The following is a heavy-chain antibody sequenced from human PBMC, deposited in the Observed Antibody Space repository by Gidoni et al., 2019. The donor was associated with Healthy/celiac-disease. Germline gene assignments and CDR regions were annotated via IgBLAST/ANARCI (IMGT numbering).Heavy chain of an antibody. D-gene: IGHD6-6*01. CDR2: ITHSGST. J-gene: IGHJ6*02. V-gene: IGHV4-34*01. CDR3: ARERQLEGRMDV. CDR1: GGSFSVYY. Sequence: QVQLQQWGAGLLKPSETLSLTCAVYGGSFSVYYWSWIRQPPGKGLEGIGEITHSGSTNYNPCLKSRVTISVDTSKTQFSLKLSSVTAADTAVYYCARERQLEGRMDVWGQGTTVTVSS.